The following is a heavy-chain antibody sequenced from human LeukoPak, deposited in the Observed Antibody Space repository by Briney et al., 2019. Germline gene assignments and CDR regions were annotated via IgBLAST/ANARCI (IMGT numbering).Heavy chain of an antibody. CDR2: IIPILGIA. CDR1: GGTFSSYA. V-gene: IGHV1-69*04. J-gene: IGHJ6*02. D-gene: IGHD3-22*01. Sequence: VASVKVSCKASGGTFSSYAISWVRQAPGQGLEWMGRIIPILGIANYAQKFQGRVTITADKSTSTAYMELSSLRSEDTAVYYYARDRSAGITMIVVGDYYCGMDVWGQGTTVTVSS. CDR3: ARDRSAGITMIVVGDYYCGMDV.